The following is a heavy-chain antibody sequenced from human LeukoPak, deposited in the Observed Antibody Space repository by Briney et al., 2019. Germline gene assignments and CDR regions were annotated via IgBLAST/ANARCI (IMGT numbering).Heavy chain of an antibody. V-gene: IGHV1-69*04. CDR2: IIPILGIA. D-gene: IGHD2-2*01. J-gene: IGHJ6*02. Sequence: SVKVSCKASGGTFSSYAISWVRQAPGQGLEWMGRIIPILGIANYAQKFQGRVTITADKSASTAYMELGSLRSEDTAVYYCARDRMGFCSSTSCSEYYYYGMDVWGQGTTVTVSS. CDR1: GGTFSSYA. CDR3: ARDRMGFCSSTSCSEYYYYGMDV.